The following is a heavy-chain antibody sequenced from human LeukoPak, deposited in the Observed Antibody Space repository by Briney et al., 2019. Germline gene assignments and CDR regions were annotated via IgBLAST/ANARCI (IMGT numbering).Heavy chain of an antibody. CDR2: IIPILGIA. V-gene: IGHV1-69*04. D-gene: IGHD1-1*01. CDR3: ARDYGKTWNDDNWFDP. CDR1: GGTFSSYA. Sequence: ASVKVSCKASGGTFSSYAISWVRQAPGQGLEWMGRIIPILGIANYAQKFQGRVTITADKSTSTAYMELSSLRSEDTAVYYCARDYGKTWNDDNWFDPWGQGTLVTVSS. J-gene: IGHJ5*02.